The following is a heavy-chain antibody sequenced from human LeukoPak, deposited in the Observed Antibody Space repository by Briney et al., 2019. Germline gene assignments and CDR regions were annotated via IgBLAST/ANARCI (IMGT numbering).Heavy chain of an antibody. J-gene: IGHJ4*02. CDR3: ARGIVVVLAANLYYFDY. CDR2: IYYSGST. CDR1: GGSVSSGSYY. Sequence: SETLSLTCTVSGGSVSSGSYYWSWIRQPPGKGLEWIGYIYYSGSTNYNPSLKSRVTISVDTSKNQFSLKLSSVTAADTAVYYCARGIVVVLAANLYYFDYWGQGTLVTVSS. V-gene: IGHV4-61*01. D-gene: IGHD2-2*01.